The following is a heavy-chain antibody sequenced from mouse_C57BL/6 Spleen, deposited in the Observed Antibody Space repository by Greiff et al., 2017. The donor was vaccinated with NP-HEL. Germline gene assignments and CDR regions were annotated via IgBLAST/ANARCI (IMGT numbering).Heavy chain of an antibody. CDR3: ARDGTAQAYYAMDY. V-gene: IGHV1-52*01. CDR1: GYTFTSYW. Sequence: QVHVKQPGAELVRPGSSVKLSCKASGYTFTSYWMHWVKQRPIQGLEWIGNIDPSDSETHYNQKFKDKATLTVDKSSSTAYMQLSSLTSEDSAVYYCARDGTAQAYYAMDYWGQGTSVTVSS. J-gene: IGHJ4*01. CDR2: IDPSDSET. D-gene: IGHD3-2*02.